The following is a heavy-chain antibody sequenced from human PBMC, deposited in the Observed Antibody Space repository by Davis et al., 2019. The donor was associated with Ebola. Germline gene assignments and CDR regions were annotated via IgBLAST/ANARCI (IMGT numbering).Heavy chain of an antibody. CDR1: GGSISSYY. CDR3: ARGGYSGSYLNFDY. V-gene: IGHV4-59*01. CDR2: IYYSGST. Sequence: SETLSLICTVSGGSISSYYWSWIRQPPGKGLEWIGYIYYSGSTNYNPSLKSRVTISVDTSKNQFSLKLSSVTAADTAVYYCARGGYSGSYLNFDYWGQGTLVTVSS. D-gene: IGHD1-26*01. J-gene: IGHJ4*02.